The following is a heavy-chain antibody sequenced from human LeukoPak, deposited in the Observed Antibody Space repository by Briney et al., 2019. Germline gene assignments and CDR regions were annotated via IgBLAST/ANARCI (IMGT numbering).Heavy chain of an antibody. CDR3: AREGGSYYDSSGYFDY. D-gene: IGHD3-22*01. Sequence: PSETLSLTCTISGGSVSDYYWSWIRQSPGKGLEWIGYIYHTGSTSYSPSLKSRVTISADTSQNQFSLKLSSVTAADTAVYYCAREGGSYYDSSGYFDYWGQGTLVTVSS. J-gene: IGHJ4*02. CDR1: GGSVSDYY. V-gene: IGHV4-59*02. CDR2: IYHTGST.